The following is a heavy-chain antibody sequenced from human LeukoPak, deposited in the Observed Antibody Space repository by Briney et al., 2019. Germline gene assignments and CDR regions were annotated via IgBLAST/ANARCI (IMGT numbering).Heavy chain of an antibody. CDR3: AKADDYGDYVSAFDI. Sequence: PRGSLRLSCAPSGFTSISYAMSWVRHAPGGGLEWVSAIRGSGGSTYNADSVKGRFTISRDNSKNTLYLQMNSLRAEDTAVYYCAKADDYGDYVSAFDIWGQGTMVTVSS. CDR1: GFTSISYA. D-gene: IGHD4-17*01. CDR2: IRGSGGST. J-gene: IGHJ3*02. V-gene: IGHV3-23*01.